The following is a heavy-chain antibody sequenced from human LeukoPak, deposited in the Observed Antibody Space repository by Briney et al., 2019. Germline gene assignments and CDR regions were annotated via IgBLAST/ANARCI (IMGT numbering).Heavy chain of an antibody. Sequence: GGSLRLSCAASGFTFSSYAMSWVRQAPGKGLEWVSAISGSGGSTYYADSVKGRFTISRDNSKNTLYLQMNSLRAEDTAVYYCARLGVLNWLNDYWGQGTLVTVSS. CDR2: ISGSGGST. J-gene: IGHJ4*02. V-gene: IGHV3-23*01. D-gene: IGHD2-8*02. CDR1: GFTFSSYA. CDR3: ARLGVLNWLNDY.